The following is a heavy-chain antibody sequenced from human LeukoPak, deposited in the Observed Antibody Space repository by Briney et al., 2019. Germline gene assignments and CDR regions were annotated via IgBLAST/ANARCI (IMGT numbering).Heavy chain of an antibody. CDR3: ARVDDILTGYWPYFAY. CDR2: IYYSGST. D-gene: IGHD3-9*01. V-gene: IGHV4-30-4*01. Sequence: PSETLSLTCTVSGGSISSGDYYWSWIRQPPGKGLEGIGYIYYSGSTNYNPSLKSRVTISVDTSKNQFSLKLSSVTAADTAVYYCARVDDILTGYWPYFAYWGQGTLVTVSS. CDR1: GGSISSGDYY. J-gene: IGHJ4*02.